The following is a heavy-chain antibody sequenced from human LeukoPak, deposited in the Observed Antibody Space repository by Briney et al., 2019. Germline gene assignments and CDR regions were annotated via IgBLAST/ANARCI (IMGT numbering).Heavy chain of an antibody. D-gene: IGHD4-17*01. CDR2: ISSSSYI. V-gene: IGHV3-21*01. J-gene: IGHJ4*02. CDR3: ARDRHDYGDYVSFDY. Sequence: GGSLRLSCAASGFTFSSYSMNWVRQAPGKGLEWVSSISSSSYIYYADSVKGRFTISRDNAKNSLYLQMNSLRAEDTAVYYCARDRHDYGDYVSFDYWGQGTLVTVSS. CDR1: GFTFSSYS.